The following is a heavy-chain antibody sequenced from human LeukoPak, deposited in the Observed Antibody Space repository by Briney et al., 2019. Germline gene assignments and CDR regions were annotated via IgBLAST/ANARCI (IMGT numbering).Heavy chain of an antibody. D-gene: IGHD3-22*01. CDR1: GGSISSSNW. Sequence: PSGTLSLTCAVSGGSISSSNWWSWVRQPPGKGLEWIGEIYHSGSTNYNPSLRSRVTISVDTSKNQFSLKLSSVTAADTAVYYCARANYYDSSGYQFDYWGQGTLVTVSS. V-gene: IGHV4-4*02. CDR2: IYHSGST. J-gene: IGHJ4*02. CDR3: ARANYYDSSGYQFDY.